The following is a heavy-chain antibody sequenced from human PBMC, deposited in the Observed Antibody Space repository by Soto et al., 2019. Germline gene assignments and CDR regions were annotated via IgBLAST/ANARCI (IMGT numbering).Heavy chain of an antibody. Sequence: ASVKVSCKASGYTFTGYYMHWVRQAPGQGLEWMGWINPNSGGTNYAQKFQGRVTMTRDTSISTAYMELSRLRSDDTAVYYCARRIAAAYGDAFDIWGQGTMVTV. CDR3: ARRIAAAYGDAFDI. D-gene: IGHD6-13*01. J-gene: IGHJ3*02. CDR2: INPNSGGT. CDR1: GYTFTGYY. V-gene: IGHV1-2*02.